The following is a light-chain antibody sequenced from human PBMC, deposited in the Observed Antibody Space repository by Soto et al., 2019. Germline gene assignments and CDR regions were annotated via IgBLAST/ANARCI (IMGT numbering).Light chain of an antibody. CDR3: SSYTSSSTLV. V-gene: IGLV2-14*01. CDR2: DVS. CDR1: SSDVGGYNY. J-gene: IGLJ1*01. Sequence: QYALTQPASVSGSPGQSITISCTGTSSDVGGYNYVSWYQQHPGKAPKLMIYDVSNRPSGVSNRFSGSKSGNTASLTISGLQAADEADYYCSSYTSSSTLVFGTGTKLTVL.